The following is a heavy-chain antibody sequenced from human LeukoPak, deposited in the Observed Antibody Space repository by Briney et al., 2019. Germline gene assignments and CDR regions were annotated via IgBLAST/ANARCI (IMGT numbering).Heavy chain of an antibody. CDR2: ISYDGSNK. V-gene: IGHV3-30-3*01. Sequence: PGGSLRLSCAASGFTFSSYAMHWVRQAPGKGLEWVAVISYDGSNKYYADSVKGRFTISRDNSKNTLYLQMNSLRPEDTAVYYCAKDKGREGDYWGQGNLVTVSS. CDR3: AKDKGREGDY. J-gene: IGHJ4*02. CDR1: GFTFSSYA.